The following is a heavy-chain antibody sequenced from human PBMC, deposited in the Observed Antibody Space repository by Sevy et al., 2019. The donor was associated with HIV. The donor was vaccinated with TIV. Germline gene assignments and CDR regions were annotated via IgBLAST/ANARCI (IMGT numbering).Heavy chain of an antibody. D-gene: IGHD3-16*01. CDR3: ARGWVSHPTCFDC. J-gene: IGHJ4*02. CDR1: GYTFTDYG. Sequence: ASVKVSCKTSGYTFTDYGITWVRQAPGQGLEWMGWVSAYNGDTSYAQKFQGRVTMTTDTSTSTAYMELRSLRSDDTAVYFCARGWVSHPTCFDCWGQGTLVTVPS. CDR2: VSAYNGDT. V-gene: IGHV1-18*01.